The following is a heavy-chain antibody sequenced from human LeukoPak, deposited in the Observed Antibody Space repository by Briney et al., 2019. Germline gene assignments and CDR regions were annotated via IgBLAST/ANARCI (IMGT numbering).Heavy chain of an antibody. CDR3: ARGGGVYCSGGSCHDAFDI. CDR2: INHSGST. J-gene: IGHJ3*02. D-gene: IGHD2-15*01. CDR1: GGSFSGYY. V-gene: IGHV4-34*01. Sequence: PSETLSLTCAVYGGSFSGYYWRWIRQPPGKGLEWIGEINHSGSTNYNPSLKSRVTISVDTSKNQFSLKLSSVTAADTAVYYCARGGGVYCSGGSCHDAFDIWGQGTMVTVSS.